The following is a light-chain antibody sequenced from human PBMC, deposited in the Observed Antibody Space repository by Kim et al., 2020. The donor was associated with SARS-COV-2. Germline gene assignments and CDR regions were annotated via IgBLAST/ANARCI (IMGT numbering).Light chain of an antibody. J-gene: IGKJ1*01. CDR3: QQYGSSPRT. CDR2: GAS. Sequence: SPGERAALSCRASESVSSDSLAWYQQKPGQAPRLLIYGASSRAAAIPDRFSGGGSGTDFTLTINRLEPEDFAVYYCQQYGSSPRTFGQGTKVDIK. CDR1: ESVSSDS. V-gene: IGKV3-20*01.